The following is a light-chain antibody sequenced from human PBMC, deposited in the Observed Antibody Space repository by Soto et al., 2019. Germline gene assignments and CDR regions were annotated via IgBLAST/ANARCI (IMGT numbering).Light chain of an antibody. CDR3: GSWDSSQSAVV. J-gene: IGLJ2*01. CDR1: SSNVGNHY. CDR2: ENY. Sequence: QSVLTQPPSVSAAPGQKVTISCSGYSSNVGNHYVSWYQQFPGTAPQLLIYENYKRPSGIPDRFSGSKSGMSATLAITGLQTGDEANYYCGSWDSSQSAVVFGGGTQLTV. V-gene: IGLV1-51*02.